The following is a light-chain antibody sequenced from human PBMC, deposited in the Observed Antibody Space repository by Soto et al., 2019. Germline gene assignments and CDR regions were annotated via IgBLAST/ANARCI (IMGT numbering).Light chain of an antibody. CDR3: SSYTSSSIVYV. Sequence: QSVLTQPASASGSPGQSTTISCTGTGTDVGAYDYVSWYQQHPGKAPKPVIYDVNNRPSGVSSRFSGSKSGNTASLTISGLQAEDEADYYCSSYTSSSIVYVFGTGTKVTVL. J-gene: IGLJ1*01. CDR1: GTDVGAYDY. V-gene: IGLV2-14*03. CDR2: DVN.